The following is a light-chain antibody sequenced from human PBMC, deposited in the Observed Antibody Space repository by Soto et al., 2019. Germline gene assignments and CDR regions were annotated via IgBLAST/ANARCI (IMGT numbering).Light chain of an antibody. CDR1: QSVSSN. V-gene: IGKV3-15*01. CDR2: GAS. CDR3: QQRHMWPIT. J-gene: IGKJ5*01. Sequence: EVGVTQSPSTLSGSPGERATLSCRASQSVSSNLAWYQQKPGQAPRLLIFGASTRATGIPARFSGSGSGTEFTLTISSLEPEDSAVYYCQQRHMWPITFGQGTRLAVK.